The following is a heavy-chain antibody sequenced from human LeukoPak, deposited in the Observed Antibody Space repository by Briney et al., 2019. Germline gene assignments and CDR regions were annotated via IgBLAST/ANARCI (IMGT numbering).Heavy chain of an antibody. CDR1: GYTFTSYD. D-gene: IGHD6-6*01. V-gene: IGHV1-8*01. CDR3: VRIGSRIAARPYWFDP. Sequence: ASVKVSCKASGYTFTSYDINWVRQATGQGLERRGWMNPNSGNTGYAQKFQGRVTMTRNTSISTAYMELSSLRSEDTAVYYCVRIGSRIAARPYWFDPWGQGTLVTVSS. J-gene: IGHJ5*02. CDR2: MNPNSGNT.